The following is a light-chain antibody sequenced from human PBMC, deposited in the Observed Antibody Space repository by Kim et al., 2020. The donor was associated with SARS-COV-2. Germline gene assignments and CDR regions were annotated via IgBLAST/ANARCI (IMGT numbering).Light chain of an antibody. CDR2: EAS. CDR3: QQNHGLPLT. Sequence: DIQMTQSPSSVSASVGDRVTITCRASQDISSWLAWYQQKPGKAPKVLIYEASNLQSGVPSRFSGSGSGTDFTLTINSLQPEDFATYYCQQNHGLPLTFGGGTKVDIK. J-gene: IGKJ4*01. CDR1: QDISSW. V-gene: IGKV1D-12*01.